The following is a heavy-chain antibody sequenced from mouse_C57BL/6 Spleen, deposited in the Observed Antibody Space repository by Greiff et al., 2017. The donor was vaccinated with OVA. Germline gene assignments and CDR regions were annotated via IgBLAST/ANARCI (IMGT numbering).Heavy chain of an antibody. V-gene: IGHV3-6*01. Sequence: LQESGPGLVKPSQSLSLTCSVTGYSITSGYYWNWIRQFPGNKLEWMGYISYDGSNNYNPSLKNRISITRDTSKNQFFLKLNSVTTEDTATYYCARRGGRGAMDYWGQGTSVTVSS. J-gene: IGHJ4*01. CDR2: ISYDGSN. CDR3: ARRGGRGAMDY. CDR1: GYSITSGYY.